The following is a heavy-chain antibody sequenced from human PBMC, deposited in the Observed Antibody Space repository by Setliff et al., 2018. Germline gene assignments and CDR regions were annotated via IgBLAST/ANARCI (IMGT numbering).Heavy chain of an antibody. CDR1: GGSISSSSYY. CDR2: VYSSGIT. V-gene: IGHV4-61*01. D-gene: IGHD2-15*01. Sequence: SETLSLTCTVSGGSISSSSYYWGWIRQPPGKGLEWIGYVYSSGITNYNPSLKSRVTMSVDTSKNQFSLKLSSVTAADTAVYYCARDPAEKPGMDYWGQGTLVTVSS. CDR3: ARDPAEKPGMDY. J-gene: IGHJ4*02.